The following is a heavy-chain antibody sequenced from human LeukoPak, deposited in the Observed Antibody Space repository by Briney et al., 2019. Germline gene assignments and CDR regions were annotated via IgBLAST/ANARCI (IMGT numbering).Heavy chain of an antibody. Sequence: GGSLRLSCIASGFSFSNAWMSWVRQAPGKGLEWVGRIKSKTDGGTTDYAAPVKGRFTISRDDSKNTLYLQMNSLKTEDTAVYYCKGSSSWFGIDYWGQGTLVTVSS. CDR1: GFSFSNAW. V-gene: IGHV3-15*01. CDR2: IKSKTDGGTT. CDR3: KGSSSWFGIDY. J-gene: IGHJ4*02. D-gene: IGHD6-13*01.